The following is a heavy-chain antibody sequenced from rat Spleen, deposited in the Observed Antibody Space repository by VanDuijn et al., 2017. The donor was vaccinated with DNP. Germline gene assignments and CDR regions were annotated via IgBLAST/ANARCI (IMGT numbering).Heavy chain of an antibody. D-gene: IGHD5-1*01. CDR1: AYSITSSYR. CDR3: AIQLGVFDY. V-gene: IGHV3-3*01. CDR2: INNAGTT. Sequence: VQLQESGPGLVKPSQSLSLTCSVTAYSITSSYRWNWIRKFPGNKLEWMGYINNAGTTDYNPSLKSRFSITRDTSKNQFFLQVDSVRNEDTATYYCAIQLGVFDYWGQGVMVIVSS. J-gene: IGHJ2*01.